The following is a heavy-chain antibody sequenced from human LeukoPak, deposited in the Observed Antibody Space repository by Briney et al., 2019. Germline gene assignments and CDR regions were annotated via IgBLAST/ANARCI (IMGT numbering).Heavy chain of an antibody. CDR1: GFTFSSYA. D-gene: IGHD2-2*01. CDR2: IRCSGGRT. CDR3: AKALLSGGYCSSTSCYGGWISFDI. Sequence: GGSLRLSCAASGFTFSSYAMSWVRQAQGKGLEWVSAIRCSGGRTFYADSVKGRFTIARDNHTNTLYLQMNRLRAEGPGVYYCAKALLSGGYCSSTSCYGGWISFDIWGQGTMVTVSS. J-gene: IGHJ3*02. V-gene: IGHV3-23*01.